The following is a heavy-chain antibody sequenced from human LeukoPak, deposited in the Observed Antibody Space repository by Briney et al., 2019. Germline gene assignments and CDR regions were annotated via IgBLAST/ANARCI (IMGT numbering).Heavy chain of an antibody. V-gene: IGHV3-9*01. CDR3: AKDTHRDYYYGMDV. J-gene: IGHJ6*02. D-gene: IGHD5-24*01. CDR1: GFTFDDYA. Sequence: GGSLRISCAASGFTFDDYAMHWVRQAPGKGLEWVSGISWNSGSIGYADSVKGRFTISRDNAKNSLYLQMNSLRAEDTALYYCAKDTHRDYYYGMDVWGQGTTVTVSS. CDR2: ISWNSGSI.